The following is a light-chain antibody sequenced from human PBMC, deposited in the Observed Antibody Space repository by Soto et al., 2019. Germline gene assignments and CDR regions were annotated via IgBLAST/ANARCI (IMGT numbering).Light chain of an antibody. Sequence: QSALTQPASVSGSPGQSITISCSGSSGDIGGYNFVSWYQHLPGKAPKLIIFEVRFRPSGVSNRFSGSKSGDTASLTISKLLPEDEADYYCSSYTSTGTLILFGGGTKVTVL. J-gene: IGLJ2*01. CDR1: SGDIGGYNF. CDR2: EVR. CDR3: SSYTSTGTLIL. V-gene: IGLV2-14*01.